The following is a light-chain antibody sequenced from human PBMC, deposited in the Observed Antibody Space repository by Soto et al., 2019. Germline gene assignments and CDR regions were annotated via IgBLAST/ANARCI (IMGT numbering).Light chain of an antibody. CDR3: QQYNSYSRT. CDR1: QSISSW. V-gene: IGKV1-5*03. Sequence: DIQMTQSPSTLSASVGDRVTITCRASQSISSWLAWYQQKPGKAPKLLIYKASSLESGVPSRFSGSGSGTACTLTISSLQPDDFATYYCQQYNSYSRTFDQGTKVEIK. J-gene: IGKJ1*01. CDR2: KAS.